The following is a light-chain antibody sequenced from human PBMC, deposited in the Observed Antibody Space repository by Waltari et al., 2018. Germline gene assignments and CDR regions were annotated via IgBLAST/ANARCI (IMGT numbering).Light chain of an antibody. CDR2: EVS. CDR1: SNDVGASTP. CDR3: TSYTGNDNSKV. Sequence: QSALTQPPSASGSPGQSVTIPCTGPSNDVGASTPISWYQRHPGKAPKVMIYEVSKRPSGVPDRFSGSKSGNTASLTVSGLQAEDEADYYCTSYTGNDNSKVFGGGTKLTVL. J-gene: IGLJ2*01. V-gene: IGLV2-8*01.